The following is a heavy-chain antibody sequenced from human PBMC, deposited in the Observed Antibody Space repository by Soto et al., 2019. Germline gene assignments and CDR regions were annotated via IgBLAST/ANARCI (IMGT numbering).Heavy chain of an antibody. D-gene: IGHD4-17*01. J-gene: IGHJ6*02. CDR1: GGSISSSSYY. V-gene: IGHV4-39*07. CDR2: IYYSGST. CDR3: ARDHGDYGYYYYGMDV. Sequence: SETLSLTCTVSGGSISSSSYYWGWIRQPPGKGLEWIGSIYYSGSTYYNPSLKSRVTISVDTSKNQFSLKLSSVTAADTAVYYCARDHGDYGYYYYGMDVWGQGTTVTVSS.